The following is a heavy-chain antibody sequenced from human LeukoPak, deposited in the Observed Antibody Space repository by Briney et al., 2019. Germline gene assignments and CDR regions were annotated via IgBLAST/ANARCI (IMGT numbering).Heavy chain of an antibody. CDR1: GFTFSGHW. CDR2: TNSDGSST. Sequence: GGSLRLSCAVSGFTFSGHWMFWVRQAPGKGLVWVSSTNSDGSSTGYTDSVKGRFTVSRDNAKNSLYLQMNSLRAEDTAVYYCAELGITMIGGVWGKGTTVTISS. CDR3: AELGITMIGGV. V-gene: IGHV3-74*01. J-gene: IGHJ6*04. D-gene: IGHD3-10*02.